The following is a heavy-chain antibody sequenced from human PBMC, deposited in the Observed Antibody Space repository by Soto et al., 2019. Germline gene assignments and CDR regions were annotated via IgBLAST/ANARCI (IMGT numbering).Heavy chain of an antibody. D-gene: IGHD3-10*01. Sequence: EVQLVESGGGLVQRGGSLRLSCAASGLTFSSYSMNWVRQAPGKGLEWVSYISSSSSTIYYADSVKGRFTISGDNAKNLLYLQMNSLRAEDTAGCYCAFGEVSRYYYYGMDVWCQGTTGTVSS. CDR1: GLTFSSYS. J-gene: IGHJ6*02. CDR3: AFGEVSRYYYYGMDV. V-gene: IGHV3-48*01. CDR2: ISSSSSTI.